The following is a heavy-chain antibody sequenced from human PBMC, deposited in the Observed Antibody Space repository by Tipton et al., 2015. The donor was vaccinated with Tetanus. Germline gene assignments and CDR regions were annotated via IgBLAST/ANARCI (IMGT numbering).Heavy chain of an antibody. D-gene: IGHD2-21*01. Sequence: TLSLTCSVSGDPISSGGYYWTWIRQLPGKGLEWIGYILYTGSTYHNPSLKGRVTTSVDTSKNQFSLNLSSVTAADTAVYYCARERIEAFYYHGLDVWGPGTTVTVSS. V-gene: IGHV4-31*03. CDR2: ILYTGST. CDR3: ARERIEAFYYHGLDV. J-gene: IGHJ6*02. CDR1: GDPISSGGYY.